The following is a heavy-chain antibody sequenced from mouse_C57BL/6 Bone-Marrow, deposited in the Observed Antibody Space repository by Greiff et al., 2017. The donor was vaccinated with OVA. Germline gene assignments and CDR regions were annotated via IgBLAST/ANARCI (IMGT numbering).Heavy chain of an antibody. D-gene: IGHD1-1*01. CDR3: ARSDYYGSSGYFDV. Sequence: SGPELVKPGASVKIPCKASGYTFTDYNMDWVKQSHGKSLEWIGDINPNNGGTIYNQKFKGKATLTVDKSSSTAYMELRSLTSEDTAVYYCARSDYYGSSGYFDVWGTGTTVTVSS. CDR1: GYTFTDYN. CDR2: INPNNGGT. J-gene: IGHJ1*03. V-gene: IGHV1-18*01.